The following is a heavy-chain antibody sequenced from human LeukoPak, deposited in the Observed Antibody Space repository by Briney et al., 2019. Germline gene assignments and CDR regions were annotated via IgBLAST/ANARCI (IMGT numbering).Heavy chain of an antibody. D-gene: IGHD6-19*01. Sequence: ASVKVSCKASGYTFIDYAMHWVRQAPGQRLEWMGWINAGNGNTKYSQKFQGRVIITRDTSATIAYMELSRLRSEDTAAYYCARGIEASSGWYVIDYWGQGTLAIVSS. CDR1: GYTFIDYA. CDR3: ARGIEASSGWYVIDY. V-gene: IGHV1-3*01. CDR2: INAGNGNT. J-gene: IGHJ4*02.